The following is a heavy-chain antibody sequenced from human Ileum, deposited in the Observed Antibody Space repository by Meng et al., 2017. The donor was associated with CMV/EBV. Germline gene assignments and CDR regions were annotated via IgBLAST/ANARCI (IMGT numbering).Heavy chain of an antibody. V-gene: IGHV3-23*01. CDR1: GFIFSTYA. Sequence: GESLKISCTASGFIFSTYAMSWVRQAPGKGLEWVSGISISGVSTDYADSVRGRFTISRDNSKNTLYLQMNSLRAEDTAVYYCARDNGGYWGRGQYGMDVWGQGTTVTVSS. CDR3: ARDNGGYWGRGQYGMDV. D-gene: IGHD7-27*01. J-gene: IGHJ6*02. CDR2: ISISGVST.